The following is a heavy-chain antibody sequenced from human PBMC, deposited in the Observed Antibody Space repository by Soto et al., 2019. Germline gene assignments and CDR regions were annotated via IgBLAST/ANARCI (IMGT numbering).Heavy chain of an antibody. CDR2: ITSTGGGT. CDR1: GLMFNTYA. V-gene: IGHV3-23*01. J-gene: IGHJ6*02. D-gene: IGHD6-6*01. Sequence: PGGSLRLSCEASGLMFNTYAMTWVRQAPGKGLEWVATITSTGGGTYYADSVKGRFTISRDNSNNRLYLQMYSLRAEDTAVYFCENRPRYYNMDVCGQGTTVTVYS. CDR3: ENRPRYYNMDV.